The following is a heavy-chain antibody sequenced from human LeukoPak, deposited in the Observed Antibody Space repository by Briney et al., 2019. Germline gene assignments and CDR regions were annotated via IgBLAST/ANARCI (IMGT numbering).Heavy chain of an antibody. CDR3: ARHIVVVSAAIEGSYYYYGMDV. V-gene: IGHV1-8*01. J-gene: IGHJ6*02. CDR2: MNPNSDNT. CDR1: GYTFTSYD. Sequence: ASVKVSCKASGYTFTSYDINWVRQATGRGLEWMGWMNPNSDNTGYAQKFQGRVTMTRNTSISTAYMELSSLRSEDTAVYYCARHIVVVSAAIEGSYYYYGMDVWGQGTTVTVSS. D-gene: IGHD2-2*02.